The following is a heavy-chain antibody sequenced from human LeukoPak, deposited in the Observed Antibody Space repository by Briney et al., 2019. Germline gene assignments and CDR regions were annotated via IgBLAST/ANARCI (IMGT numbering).Heavy chain of an antibody. D-gene: IGHD6-13*01. CDR2: IYYSGST. CDR3: ARDRITAAGFDY. CDR1: GDSISSYY. V-gene: IGHV4-59*01. J-gene: IGHJ4*02. Sequence: SETLSLTCTVSGDSISSYYWSWIRQPPGKGLEWIAYIYYSGSTKYNPSLKSRVTVSVDTSKNQCSLKLSSVTAADTAVYYCARDRITAAGFDYWGQGTLVTVSS.